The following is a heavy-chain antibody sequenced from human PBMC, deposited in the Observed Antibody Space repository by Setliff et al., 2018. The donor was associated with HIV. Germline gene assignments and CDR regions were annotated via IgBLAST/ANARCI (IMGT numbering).Heavy chain of an antibody. CDR1: GYTFTRYG. CDR3: ARDPEAQIVVVPAYMDV. D-gene: IGHD2-2*01. CDR2: IIPSGGST. J-gene: IGHJ6*03. V-gene: IGHV1-18*01. Sequence: ASVKVSCKASGYTFTRYGISWVRQAPGQGLEWMGRIIPSGGSTSYAQKFQGRVTITRDTSASTAYMELSSLRSEDTAVYYCARDPEAQIVVVPAYMDVWGKGTTVTVSS.